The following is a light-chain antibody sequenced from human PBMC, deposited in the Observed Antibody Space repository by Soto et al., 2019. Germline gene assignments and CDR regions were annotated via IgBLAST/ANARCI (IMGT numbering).Light chain of an antibody. CDR2: GAS. CDR1: QSVSSSY. Sequence: EIVLTQSPGTLSLSPGERATLSCRASQSVSSSYLAWYQQKPGQAPRLLIYGASSRATGIPDRFSGSGSGTDFTLTTSRLEPEDFAVYYCQQYGSSPVTFGGGTKVVIK. J-gene: IGKJ4*01. CDR3: QQYGSSPVT. V-gene: IGKV3-20*01.